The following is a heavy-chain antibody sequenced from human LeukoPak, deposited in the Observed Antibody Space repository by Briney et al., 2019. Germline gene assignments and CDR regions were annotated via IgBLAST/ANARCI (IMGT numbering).Heavy chain of an antibody. CDR3: ASYPSGSYYYYYYMDV. V-gene: IGHV3-48*03. Sequence: GGSLRLSCAASGFTFSSYEMNWVRQAPGKGLEWVLYISSSGSTIYYADSVKGRFTISRDNAKNSLYLQMNSLRAEDTAVYYCASYPSGSYYYYYYMDVWGKGTTVTISS. CDR1: GFTFSSYE. J-gene: IGHJ6*03. CDR2: ISSSGSTI. D-gene: IGHD3-10*01.